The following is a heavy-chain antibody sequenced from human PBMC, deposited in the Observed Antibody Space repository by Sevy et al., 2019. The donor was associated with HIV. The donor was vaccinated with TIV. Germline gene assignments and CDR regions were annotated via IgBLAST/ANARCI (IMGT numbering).Heavy chain of an antibody. J-gene: IGHJ4*02. Sequence: SETLSLTCTVSGGSISSFYWNWIRQSPGKGLEWIGYISYSGTTNYNPSLKSRVTISVDTSKNQFSLKLSSVTAADTAVYYCARGIFSYGYWREFDYWGQGNLVTVSS. CDR3: ARGIFSYGYWREFDY. D-gene: IGHD5-18*01. CDR2: ISYSGTT. CDR1: GGSISSFY. V-gene: IGHV4-59*01.